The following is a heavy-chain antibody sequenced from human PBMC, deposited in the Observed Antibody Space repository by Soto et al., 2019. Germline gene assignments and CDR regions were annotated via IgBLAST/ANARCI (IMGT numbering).Heavy chain of an antibody. V-gene: IGHV3-23*01. CDR3: TRWNGYGDH. J-gene: IGHJ4*02. CDR2: FSGGSGTT. D-gene: IGHD1-1*01. CDR1: GFTFGPYG. Sequence: VQLLESGGGLVQPGGSLRLSCVVSGFTFGPYGVTWVRQVPGKGLEWVSGFSGGSGTTHYRDSVKGRFTISRDDPRSTVYLQMNSLGVDDTAVYYCTRWNGYGDHWGRGTLATVSS.